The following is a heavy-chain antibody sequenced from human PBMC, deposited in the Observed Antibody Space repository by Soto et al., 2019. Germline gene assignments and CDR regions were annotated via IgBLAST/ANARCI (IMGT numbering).Heavy chain of an antibody. CDR1: GGSFSGYY. Sequence: SETLSLTCAVYGGSFSGYYWSWIRQPPGKGLEWIGEINHSGSTNYNPSLKSRVTISVDTSKNQFSLKLSSVTAADTAVYYCARGVKKYYYDSSGRMDVWGQGTTVTVS. CDR3: ARGVKKYYYDSSGRMDV. V-gene: IGHV4-34*01. CDR2: INHSGST. D-gene: IGHD3-22*01. J-gene: IGHJ6*02.